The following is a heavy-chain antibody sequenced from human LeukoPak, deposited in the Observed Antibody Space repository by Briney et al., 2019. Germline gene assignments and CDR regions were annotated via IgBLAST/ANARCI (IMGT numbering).Heavy chain of an antibody. CDR3: AKRSGSYYWGFDY. Sequence: GGSLRLSCAASGFTFSNYAMSWVRQAPGKGLEWVSTIGGSGGSTYYADSVKGRLTIPRDNSKNTLYVQMKSLRAEDTAVYYCAKRSGSYYWGFDYWGQGTLVTVSS. J-gene: IGHJ4*02. CDR1: GFTFSNYA. CDR2: IGGSGGST. D-gene: IGHD1-26*01. V-gene: IGHV3-23*01.